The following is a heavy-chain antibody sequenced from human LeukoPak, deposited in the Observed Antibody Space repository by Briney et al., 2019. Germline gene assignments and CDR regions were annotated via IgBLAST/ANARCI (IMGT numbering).Heavy chain of an antibody. CDR3: ARGVPYRGADY. D-gene: IGHD3-10*01. V-gene: IGHV4-38-2*02. Sequence: SETLSLTCTVSGYSISSGYLWGWIRQPPGKWLEWIGSIDGSGSSYYNPSLKSRVTISVDTSKNQFSLKLSSVTAADTAVYYCARGVPYRGADYWGQGTLVTVSS. CDR1: GYSISSGYL. J-gene: IGHJ4*02. CDR2: IDGSGSS.